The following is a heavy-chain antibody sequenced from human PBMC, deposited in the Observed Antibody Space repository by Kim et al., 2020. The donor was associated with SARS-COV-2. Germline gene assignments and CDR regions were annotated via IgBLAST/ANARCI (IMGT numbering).Heavy chain of an antibody. CDR2: MNPKSGNT. V-gene: IGHV1-8*01. Sequence: ASVKVSCKASGYTFTTYDINWVRQVTGQGLEWMGWMNPKSGNTGYAQKFQGRVTMTRNTSISTAYMELSSLRSEDTAVYYCARTLGCSGGSCYYYYGMDVWGQGTTVTVSS. CDR1: GYTFTTYD. J-gene: IGHJ6*02. D-gene: IGHD2-15*01. CDR3: ARTLGCSGGSCYYYYGMDV.